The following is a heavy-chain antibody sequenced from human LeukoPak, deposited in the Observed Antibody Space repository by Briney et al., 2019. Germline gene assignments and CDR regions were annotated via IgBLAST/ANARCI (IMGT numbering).Heavy chain of an antibody. CDR1: GFTFSSYS. V-gene: IGHV3-21*01. D-gene: IGHD6-13*01. Sequence: PGGSLRLSCAASGFTFSSYSMNWVRQAPGKGLEWVSSISSSSSYIYYADSVKGRFTISRDNAKNSLYLQMNSLRAEDTAVYYCAKGSIASDWFDPWGQGTLVTVSS. J-gene: IGHJ5*02. CDR2: ISSSSSYI. CDR3: AKGSIASDWFDP.